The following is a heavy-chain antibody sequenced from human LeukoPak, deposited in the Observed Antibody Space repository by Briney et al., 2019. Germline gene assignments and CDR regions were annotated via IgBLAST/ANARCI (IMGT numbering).Heavy chain of an antibody. Sequence: SETLSLTCTVSGDSISSFYWSWIRQPPGKGLEWIGHVYYSGSTNYNPSLKSRVTISVDTSKNQFSLKLSSVTAADTAVYYCARHGGVVGPIYLPDYWYFDLWGRSTVVTLSS. J-gene: IGHJ2*01. CDR2: VYYSGST. CDR3: ARHGGVVGPIYLPDYWYFDL. V-gene: IGHV4-59*08. D-gene: IGHD3-16*01. CDR1: GDSISSFY.